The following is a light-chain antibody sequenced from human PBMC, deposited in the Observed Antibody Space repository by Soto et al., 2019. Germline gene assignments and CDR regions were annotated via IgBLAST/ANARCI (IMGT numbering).Light chain of an antibody. V-gene: IGKV3-20*01. CDR3: QQYGSSPGWT. J-gene: IGKJ1*01. CDR2: GAS. Sequence: EIGLTQSPGTLSLSLGERATLSCRASQSFSSSYLAWYQQKPGQAPRLPIYGASSRATGIPDRFSGSGSGTDFTLTISRLEPEDFAVYYCQQYGSSPGWTFGQGTKVDI. CDR1: QSFSSSY.